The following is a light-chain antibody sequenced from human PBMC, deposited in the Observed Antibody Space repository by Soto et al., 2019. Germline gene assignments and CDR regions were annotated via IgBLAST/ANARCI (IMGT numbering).Light chain of an antibody. CDR1: QSVSSN. J-gene: IGKJ2*01. CDR2: TTS. Sequence: ETVMTQSPATLSVSPGERATLSCRTSQSVSSNLAWYQQTPGQAPRLLIFTTSNSATGIPARFSGSGSGTEFTLTISSLQSEDFAVYYFQQYNDWPRTFGQGTNLQIK. CDR3: QQYNDWPRT. V-gene: IGKV3-15*01.